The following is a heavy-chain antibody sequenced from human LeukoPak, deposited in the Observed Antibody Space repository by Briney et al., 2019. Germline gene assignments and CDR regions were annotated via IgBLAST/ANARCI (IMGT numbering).Heavy chain of an antibody. J-gene: IGHJ3*02. CDR1: GFTFSSYS. D-gene: IGHD3-16*02. CDR2: ISSSSSTI. Sequence: GGSLRLSCAASGFTFSSYSMNWVRQAPGKGLEWVSYISSSSSTIYYADSVKGRFTIPRDNAKNSLYLQMNSLRAEDTAVYYCARAGRITFGGVIADDAFDIWGQGTMVTVSS. V-gene: IGHV3-48*01. CDR3: ARAGRITFGGVIADDAFDI.